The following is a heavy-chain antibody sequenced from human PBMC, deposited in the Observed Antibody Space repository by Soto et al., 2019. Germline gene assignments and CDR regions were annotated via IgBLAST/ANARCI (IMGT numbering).Heavy chain of an antibody. CDR1: GGSISSSSYY. J-gene: IGHJ4*02. CDR2: IYYSGST. CDR3: ARDSLPGASHAFDY. V-gene: IGHV4-39*07. Sequence: SETLSLTCTVSGGSISSSSYYWGWIRQPPGKGLEWIGSIYYSGSTYYNPSLKSRVTISVDTSKNQFSLKLSSVTAADTAVYYCARDSLPGASHAFDYWGQGTLVTVSS. D-gene: IGHD3-9*01.